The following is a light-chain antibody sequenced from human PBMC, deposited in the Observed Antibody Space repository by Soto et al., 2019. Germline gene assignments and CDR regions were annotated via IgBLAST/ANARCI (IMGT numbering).Light chain of an antibody. CDR3: CSYAGTYTYVL. V-gene: IGLV2-11*01. CDR2: DVT. Sequence: QSALTQPRSVSGSPGQSVTISCTGTSSDVGGYNYVSWYQQHSGKAPKLMTYDVTKRPSGVPDRFSGSKSGNTASLTISGLQAEDEADYYCCSYAGTYTYVLFGGGTKLTVL. J-gene: IGLJ2*01. CDR1: SSDVGGYNY.